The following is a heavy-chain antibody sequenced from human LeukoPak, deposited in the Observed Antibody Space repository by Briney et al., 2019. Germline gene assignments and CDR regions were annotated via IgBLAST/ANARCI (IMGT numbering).Heavy chain of an antibody. J-gene: IGHJ6*02. CDR3: ARTLVVVMYYGMDV. CDR2: ISGSGGST. Sequence: GGSLRLSCAASGFTFSSYAMSWVRQAPGKGLEWVSAISGSGGSTYYADSVKGRFTTSRDNSKNTLYLQMNSLRAEDTAVYYCARTLVVVMYYGMDVWGQGTTVTVSS. CDR1: GFTFSSYA. D-gene: IGHD3-22*01. V-gene: IGHV3-23*01.